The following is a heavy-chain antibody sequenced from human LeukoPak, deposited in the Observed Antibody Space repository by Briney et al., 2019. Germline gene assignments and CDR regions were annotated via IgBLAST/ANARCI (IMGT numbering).Heavy chain of an antibody. CDR1: GDSFSVYY. D-gene: IGHD6-13*01. V-gene: IGHV4-59*08. J-gene: IGHJ5*02. CDR3: VRQSHGSSVTA. CDR2: ITHGGDS. Sequence: PSETLSLTCSASGDSFSVYYWSWIRQPPEKGLEWIAYITHGGDSSYNWSLKSRVTISIDTRKKQVSLKVNSVTAADTAVYYCVRQSHGSSVTAWGQGTLVTVSS.